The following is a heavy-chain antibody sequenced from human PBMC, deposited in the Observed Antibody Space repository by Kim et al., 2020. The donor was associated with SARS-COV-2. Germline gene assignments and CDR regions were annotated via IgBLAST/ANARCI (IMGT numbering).Heavy chain of an antibody. CDR3: ARDGGSYDILTGFGERYGMDV. J-gene: IGHJ6*02. V-gene: IGHV1-69*13. D-gene: IGHD3-9*01. CDR1: GGTFSSYA. CDR2: IIPIFGTA. Sequence: SVKVSCKASGGTFSSYAISWVRQAPGQGLEWMGGIIPIFGTANYAQKFQGRVTITADESTSTAYMELSSLRSEDTAVYYCARDGGSYDILTGFGERYGMDVWGQGTTVTVSS.